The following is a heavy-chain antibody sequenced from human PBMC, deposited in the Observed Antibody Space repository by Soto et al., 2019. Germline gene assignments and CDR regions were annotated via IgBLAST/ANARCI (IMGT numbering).Heavy chain of an antibody. CDR1: GFTFDDYA. V-gene: IGHV3-9*01. D-gene: IGHD2-2*01. J-gene: IGHJ1*01. CDR2: ISWNSGSI. CDR3: AKSLGCSSTSCRAEYFQH. Sequence: GGSLRLSCAASGFTFDDYAMHWVRQAPGKGLEWVSGISWNSGSIGYADSVKGRFTISRDNAKNSLYLQMNSLRAEDTALYYCAKSLGCSSTSCRAEYFQHWGQGTLVTVSS.